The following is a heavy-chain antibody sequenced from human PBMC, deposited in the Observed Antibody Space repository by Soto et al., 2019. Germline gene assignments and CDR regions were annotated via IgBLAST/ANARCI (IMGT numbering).Heavy chain of an antibody. Sequence: GGSLRLSCAASGFTVSSNYMSWVRQAPGKGLEWVSVIYSGGSTYYADSVKGRFTISRDNSKNTLYLQMNSLRAEDTAVYYCARPYYYGSGSYFWPSGTNWFDPWGQGTLVTVSS. V-gene: IGHV3-53*01. D-gene: IGHD3-10*01. CDR3: ARPYYYGSGSYFWPSGTNWFDP. CDR1: GFTVSSNY. J-gene: IGHJ5*02. CDR2: IYSGGST.